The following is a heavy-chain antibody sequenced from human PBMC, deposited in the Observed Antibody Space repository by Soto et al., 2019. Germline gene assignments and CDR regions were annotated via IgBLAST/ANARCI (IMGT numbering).Heavy chain of an antibody. Sequence: GESLKISCKGSGYSFTSYWIGWVRQMPGKGLEWMGIIYPGDSDTRYSPSFQGQVTISADKSTSTAYLQWSSRKSSDTAREYWARVLVYCGRGTCGVIDYWCQGPLVTVTS. D-gene: IGHD2-15*01. CDR1: GYSFTSYW. J-gene: IGHJ4*02. CDR3: ARVLVYCGRGTCGVIDY. CDR2: IYPGDSDT. V-gene: IGHV5-51*01.